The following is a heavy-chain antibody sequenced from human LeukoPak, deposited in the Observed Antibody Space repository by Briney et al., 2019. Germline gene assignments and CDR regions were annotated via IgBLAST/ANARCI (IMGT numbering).Heavy chain of an antibody. V-gene: IGHV3-9*01. J-gene: IGHJ3*02. D-gene: IGHD3-3*01. CDR2: ISWNSGSI. Sequence: GGSLRLSCAASGFTFDDYAMHWVRQAPGKGLEWVSGISWNSGSIGYADSVKGRFTISRDNAKNSPYLQMNSLRAEDTALYYCAKWVTYDFWSGPAAFDIWGQGTMVTVSS. CDR3: AKWVTYDFWSGPAAFDI. CDR1: GFTFDDYA.